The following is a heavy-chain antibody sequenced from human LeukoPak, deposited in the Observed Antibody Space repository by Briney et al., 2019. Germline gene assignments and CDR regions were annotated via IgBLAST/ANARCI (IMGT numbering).Heavy chain of an antibody. V-gene: IGHV4-4*07. D-gene: IGHD3-22*01. J-gene: IGHJ6*03. CDR1: GGSISSYY. CDR3: ARVGVLSIVVVSTGHYYYYMDV. Sequence: SETLSLTCTVSGGSISSYYWSWIRQPAGKGLEWIGRIYTSGSTNYNPSLKSRVTMSVDTSKNQFSLKLSSVTAADTAVYYCARVGVLSIVVVSTGHYYYYMDVWGKGTTVTVSS. CDR2: IYTSGST.